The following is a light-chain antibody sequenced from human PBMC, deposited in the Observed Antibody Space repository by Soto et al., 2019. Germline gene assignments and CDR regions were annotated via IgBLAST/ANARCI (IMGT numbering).Light chain of an antibody. CDR2: DDS. CDR3: QVWDSSSDNYL. J-gene: IGLJ1*01. V-gene: IGLV3-21*02. Sequence: SYELTQPPSVSVAPGQTARSTCVGNNIGSKSVHWYQQKPGQSPVLVVYDDSDRPSGIPERFSGSNSGNTATLTISRVEAGDEADYYCQVWDSSSDNYLFGTGTKVTVL. CDR1: NIGSKS.